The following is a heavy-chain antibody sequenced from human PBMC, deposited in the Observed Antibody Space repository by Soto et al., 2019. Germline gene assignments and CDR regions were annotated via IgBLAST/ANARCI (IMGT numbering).Heavy chain of an antibody. Sequence: QLQLQESGPGLVKPSETLSLTCTVSGGSISSSSYYWGWIRQPPGKGLEWIGSIYYSGSTYYNPSLKSRVTLSVDTSKNQFSLTLSSVTAADTAVYYCARHGSGSYYNNWFDPWGQGTLVTVSS. CDR3: ARHGSGSYYNNWFDP. CDR1: GGSISSSSYY. CDR2: IYYSGST. V-gene: IGHV4-39*01. D-gene: IGHD3-10*01. J-gene: IGHJ5*02.